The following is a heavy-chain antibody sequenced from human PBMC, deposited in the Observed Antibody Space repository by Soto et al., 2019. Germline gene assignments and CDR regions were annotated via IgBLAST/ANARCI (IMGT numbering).Heavy chain of an antibody. V-gene: IGHV3-21*01. D-gene: IGHD2-2*01. CDR1: GFTFSNYG. Sequence: EVQLVESGGGLVKPGGSLRLSCAASGFTFSNYGMNWVRQAPGKGLEWVSSISSSGNYMYYADSVKGRFTISRDNAKNSLYLQMNRLRAEDTAVYYCARDCSSTSCYGGHVDYWGQGTLVTVSS. CDR2: ISSSGNYM. CDR3: ARDCSSTSCYGGHVDY. J-gene: IGHJ4*02.